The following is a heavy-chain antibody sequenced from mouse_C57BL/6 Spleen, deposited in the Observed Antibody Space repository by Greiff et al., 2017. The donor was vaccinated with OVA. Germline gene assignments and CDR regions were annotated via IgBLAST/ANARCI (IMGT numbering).Heavy chain of an antibody. CDR2: INPNNGGT. Sequence: EVKLVESGPELVKPGASVKMSCKASGYTFTDYNMHWVKQSHGKSLEWIGYINPNNGGTSYNQKFKGKATLTVNKSSSTAYMELRSLTSEDSAVYYCARGYYYGSTHFDYWGQGTTLTVSS. CDR3: ARGYYYGSTHFDY. CDR1: GYTFTDYN. J-gene: IGHJ2*01. D-gene: IGHD1-1*01. V-gene: IGHV1-22*01.